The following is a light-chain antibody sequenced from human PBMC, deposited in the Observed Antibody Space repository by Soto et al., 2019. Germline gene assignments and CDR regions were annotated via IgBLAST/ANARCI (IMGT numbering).Light chain of an antibody. J-gene: IGKJ5*01. CDR1: QDISNY. Sequence: DLQMTQSPSSLSASVGDRVTITCQASQDISNYLNWYQQKPGKAPKLLIYDASNLEAGVPSRFRGSGSGTDFTFTIRRLKPEDIATYYCQQYENIPTFGQGTRLEIK. CDR2: DAS. CDR3: QQYENIPT. V-gene: IGKV1-33*01.